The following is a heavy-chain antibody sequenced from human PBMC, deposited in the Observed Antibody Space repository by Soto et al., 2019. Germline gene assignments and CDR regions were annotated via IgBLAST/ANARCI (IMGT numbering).Heavy chain of an antibody. V-gene: IGHV4-28*03. J-gene: IGHJ6*02. CDR1: GQNIKTNYW. D-gene: IGHD1-1*01. CDR2: IYDSGST. CDR3: ARDRNWKGYYGMDV. Sequence: PSETLSLTCLVSGQNIKTNYWWAWVRQPPGKGLEWIGYIYDSGSTYYNPSLKSRVTISVDTSKNQFSLKLSSVTAADTAVYYCARDRNWKGYYGMDVWGQGTTVTVSS.